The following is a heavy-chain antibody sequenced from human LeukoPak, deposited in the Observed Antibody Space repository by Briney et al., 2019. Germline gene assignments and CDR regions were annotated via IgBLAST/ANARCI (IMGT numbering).Heavy chain of an antibody. V-gene: IGHV3-23*01. CDR3: AKSYYYDSSGYPPIDY. D-gene: IGHD3-22*01. CDR2: ISGSGGST. Sequence: HPGGSLRLSCAASGFTFSSYAMSWVRQAPGKGLEWVSAISGSGGSTYYADSVKGRFTISRDNSKNTLYLQVNSLRAEDTAVYYCAKSYYYDSSGYPPIDYWGQGTLVTVSS. CDR1: GFTFSSYA. J-gene: IGHJ4*02.